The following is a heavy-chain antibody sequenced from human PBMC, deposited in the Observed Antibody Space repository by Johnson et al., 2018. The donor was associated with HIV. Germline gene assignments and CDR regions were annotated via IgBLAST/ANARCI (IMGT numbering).Heavy chain of an antibody. CDR3: TTPGDRWYTLVGEAAFDI. J-gene: IGHJ3*02. V-gene: IGHV3-30-3*01. CDR2: ISYDGSNK. CDR1: GFTFSSYA. D-gene: IGHD2-15*01. Sequence: QVQLVESGGGVVQPGRSLRLSCAASGFTFSSYAMHWVRQAPGKGLEWVAVISYDGSNKYYADCVKGRFTISRDDSSNTLYLQMNGLKTEDTAVYYCTTPGDRWYTLVGEAAFDIWGQGTMVTVSS.